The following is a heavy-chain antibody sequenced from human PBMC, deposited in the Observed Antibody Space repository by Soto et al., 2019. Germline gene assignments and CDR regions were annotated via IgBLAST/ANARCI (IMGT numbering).Heavy chain of an antibody. J-gene: IGHJ4*02. CDR2: IWYDGSNK. CDR3: ARLDIVATIDFDY. V-gene: IGHV3-33*01. Sequence: PGGSLRLSCAASGFTFSSYGMHWVRQAPGKGLEWVAVIWYDGSNKYYADSVKGRFTISRDNSKNTLYLQMNSLRAEDTAVYYCARLDIVATIDFDYWGQGTLVTVSS. CDR1: GFTFSSYG. D-gene: IGHD5-12*01.